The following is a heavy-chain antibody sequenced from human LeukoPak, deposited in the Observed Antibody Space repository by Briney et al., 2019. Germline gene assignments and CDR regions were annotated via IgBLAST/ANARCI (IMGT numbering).Heavy chain of an antibody. V-gene: IGHV4-30-4*01. Sequence: PSETLSLTCTVSGGSISSGDYYWSWIRQPPGKGLEWIGYIYYSGSTYYNPSLKSRVTISVDTSKNQFSLKLSSVTAADPAVYYCARGESKGTYYYYYYGMVVWGQGTTVTVSS. D-gene: IGHD3-10*01. J-gene: IGHJ6*02. CDR2: IYYSGST. CDR3: ARGESKGTYYYYYYGMVV. CDR1: GGSISSGDYY.